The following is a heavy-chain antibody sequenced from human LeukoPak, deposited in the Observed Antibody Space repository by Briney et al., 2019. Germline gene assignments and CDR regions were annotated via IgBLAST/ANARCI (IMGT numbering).Heavy chain of an antibody. D-gene: IGHD1-14*01. V-gene: IGHV1-8*01. CDR1: GYTFSRHG. CDR3: ARGPRNDP. CDR2: VHPDSGNT. J-gene: IGHJ5*02. Sequence: ASVKVSCKTSGYTFSRHGITWVRQAAGQGLEWRGWVHPDSGNTDYAQKFRGRVTMSRDTSTSTAYMELSGLRLDDTAVYFCARGPRNDPWGQGTLVTVSS.